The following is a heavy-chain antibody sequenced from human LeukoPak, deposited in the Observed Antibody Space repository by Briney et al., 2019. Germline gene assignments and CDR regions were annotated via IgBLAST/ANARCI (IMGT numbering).Heavy chain of an antibody. D-gene: IGHD6-19*01. V-gene: IGHV3-23*01. CDR1: GFNFGSSV. CDR3: AKVGSQETIEVAGPYFDY. J-gene: IGHJ4*02. CDR2: ITADGGGT. Sequence: GGSLRLSCAASGFNFGSSVMSWVRQAPGKGLEWVSAITADGGGTNHADPVKGRFTISRDNSKSTLYLQMNSLRAEDTAVYYCAKVGSQETIEVAGPYFDYWGQGSLVTASS.